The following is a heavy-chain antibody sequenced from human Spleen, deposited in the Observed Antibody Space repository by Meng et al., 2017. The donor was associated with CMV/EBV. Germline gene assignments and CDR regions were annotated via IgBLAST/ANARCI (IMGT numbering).Heavy chain of an antibody. J-gene: IGHJ6*02. D-gene: IGHD6-19*01. Sequence: SVKVSCKASGGTFSSYAINWVRQAPGQGLEWMGGIIPVFGTPNFAQKFQGRLTVTTDQSTSTAYMELSSLRSEDTAVYYCARGGHSSLYGMDVWGRGTTVTVSS. CDR3: ARGGHSSLYGMDV. CDR2: IIPVFGTP. V-gene: IGHV1-69*05. CDR1: GGTFSSYA.